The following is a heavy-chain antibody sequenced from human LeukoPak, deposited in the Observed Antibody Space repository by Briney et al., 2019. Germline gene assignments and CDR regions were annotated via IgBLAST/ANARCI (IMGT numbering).Heavy chain of an antibody. J-gene: IGHJ5*02. CDR2: VSYDGGNK. V-gene: IGHV3-30*18. Sequence: TGRSLRLSCAASGFTFSSYGMHWVRQAPGKGLERVAVVSYDGGNKYYGDSVKGRFTISRDNSKNTLYLQMNSLRAEDTAVYFCAKEHSSSWSNWFDPWGQGTLVTVSS. D-gene: IGHD6-13*01. CDR3: AKEHSSSWSNWFDP. CDR1: GFTFSSYG.